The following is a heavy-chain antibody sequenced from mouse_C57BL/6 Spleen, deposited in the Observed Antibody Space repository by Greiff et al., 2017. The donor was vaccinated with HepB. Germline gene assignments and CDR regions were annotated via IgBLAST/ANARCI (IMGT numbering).Heavy chain of an antibody. CDR1: GYTFTDYE. CDR2: IDPETGGT. J-gene: IGHJ3*01. CDR3: TRAHYYGSSFPWFAY. Sequence: VQLQQSGAELVRPGASVTLSCKASGYTFTDYEMHWVKQTPVHGLEWIGAIDPETGGTAYNQKFKGKAILTADKSSSTAYMELRSLTSEDSAVYYCTRAHYYGSSFPWFAYWGQRTLVTVSA. V-gene: IGHV1-15*01. D-gene: IGHD1-1*01.